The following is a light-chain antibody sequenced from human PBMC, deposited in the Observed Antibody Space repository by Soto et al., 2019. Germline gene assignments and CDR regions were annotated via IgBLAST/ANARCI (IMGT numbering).Light chain of an antibody. CDR1: QRVSSY. V-gene: IGKV1-9*01. CDR3: LQIRTFPRT. J-gene: IGKJ2*01. Sequence: GDRVTITCRASQRVSSYLNWYQQKPGKTPKLLISGVSTLESGVSSRFSGSGSTTDFTLTISSLQPEDFATYYCLQIRTFPRTFGQGTKVEIK. CDR2: GVS.